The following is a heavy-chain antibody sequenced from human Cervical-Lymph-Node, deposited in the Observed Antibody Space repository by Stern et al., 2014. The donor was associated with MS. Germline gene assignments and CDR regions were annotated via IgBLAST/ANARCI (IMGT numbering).Heavy chain of an antibody. V-gene: IGHV4-59*01. CDR3: ARDLATLTSAFDI. CDR2: VDYNGNT. D-gene: IGHD2-15*01. J-gene: IGHJ3*02. CDR1: GDSFSNYY. Sequence: QVHLQESGPGLVKPSETLSLICTVSGDSFSNYYWSWIRQPPGKGLEWIGSVDYNGNTNSNPSLKSRVTLSVDVSKNQFSLKLTSVTAADTAVYYCARDLATLTSAFDIWGQGTMVTVSS.